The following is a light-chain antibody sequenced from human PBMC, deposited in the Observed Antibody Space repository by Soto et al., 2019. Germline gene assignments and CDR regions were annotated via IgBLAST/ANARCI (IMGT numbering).Light chain of an antibody. V-gene: IGKV1-5*01. J-gene: IGKJ1*01. CDR3: QQYNSYDMWS. CDR2: GAS. CDR1: QSISSW. Sequence: DIQMTQSPSTLSASVGDRVTITCRASQSISSWLAWYQQKPGKAPKLLIYGASSLESGVPSRFSGSGSGTEFTLTIRSLKPDDFATYYCQQYNSYDMWSFGQGTKVELK.